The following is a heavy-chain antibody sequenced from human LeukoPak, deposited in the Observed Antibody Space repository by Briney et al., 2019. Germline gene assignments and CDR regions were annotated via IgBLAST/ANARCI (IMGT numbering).Heavy chain of an antibody. J-gene: IGHJ5*02. CDR3: ARAPIAVALLAGFDP. V-gene: IGHV4-61*02. CDR1: GGSISSGSYY. Sequence: SQTLSLTCTVSGGSISSGSYYWSWIRQPAGKGLEWIGRIYTSGSTNYNPSLKSRVTISVDTSKNQFSLKLSSVTAADTAVYYCARAPIAVALLAGFDPWGQGTLVTVSS. CDR2: IYTSGST. D-gene: IGHD6-19*01.